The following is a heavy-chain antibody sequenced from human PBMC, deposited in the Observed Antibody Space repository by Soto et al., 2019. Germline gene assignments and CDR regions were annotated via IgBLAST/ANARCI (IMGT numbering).Heavy chain of an antibody. Sequence: GGSLRLSCAASGFTFSSYSMNWVRQAPGKGLEWVSSISSSSSYIYYADSVKGRFTISRDNAKNSLYLQMNSLRAEDTAVYYCASDWYSDDAFDIWGQGTMVTVSS. CDR2: ISSSSSYI. CDR1: GFTFSSYS. V-gene: IGHV3-21*01. J-gene: IGHJ3*02. CDR3: ASDWYSDDAFDI. D-gene: IGHD6-13*01.